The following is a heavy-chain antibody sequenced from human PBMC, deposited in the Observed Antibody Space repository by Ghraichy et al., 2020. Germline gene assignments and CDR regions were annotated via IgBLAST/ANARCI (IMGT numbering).Heavy chain of an antibody. Sequence: GGSLRLSCAASGFTFSSYALHWVRQAPGKGLEWVGDITFDGNNQYYADSVKGRFTISRDDSKNTLYLQMNSLRPEDTAMYYCARGDSSGWYVYWGQGTLVTVSS. D-gene: IGHD6-19*01. CDR3: ARGDSSGWYVY. CDR2: ITFDGNNQ. CDR1: GFTFSSYA. V-gene: IGHV3-30-3*01. J-gene: IGHJ4*02.